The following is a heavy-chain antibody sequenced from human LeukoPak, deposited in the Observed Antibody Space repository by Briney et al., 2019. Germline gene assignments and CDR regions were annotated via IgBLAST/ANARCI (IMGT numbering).Heavy chain of an antibody. CDR3: ARDGTAAGLYFDL. CDR1: GFTFTDYW. Sequence: PGGSLSLSCAVSGFTFTDYWMNWVRQAPGKGLEWVASIRQDGGEKSYADSVKGRFTISRDNTKSSLYLQINSLRAEDTAVYYCARDGTAAGLYFDLWGQGTLVTVSS. J-gene: IGHJ4*01. V-gene: IGHV3-7*01. CDR2: IRQDGGEK. D-gene: IGHD6-13*01.